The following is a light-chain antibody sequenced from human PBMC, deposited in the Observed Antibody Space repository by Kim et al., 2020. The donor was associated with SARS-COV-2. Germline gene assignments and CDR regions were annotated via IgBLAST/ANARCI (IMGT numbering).Light chain of an antibody. V-gene: IGKV1-5*01. CDR1: QSINTW. Sequence: DIQMTQSPSTLSASVGDRVTITCRASQSINTWLAWYQQIPGKAPKLLIYDASSLESGVPSRFSGSGSGSEFTLTISSLQPDDFATYYCQQYNSYSWTFGQGTKVDIK. CDR3: QQYNSYSWT. J-gene: IGKJ1*01. CDR2: DAS.